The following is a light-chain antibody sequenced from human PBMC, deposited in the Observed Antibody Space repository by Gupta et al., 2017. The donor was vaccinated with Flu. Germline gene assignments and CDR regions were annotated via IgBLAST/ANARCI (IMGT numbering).Light chain of an antibody. CDR1: QSLSTY. CDR3: QQSDSIPYT. Sequence: DLQMNQSPSSLSASVGDRVTITCRASQSLSTYLNWYQQKPGKAPQLLIYAASSLQTGVPSRFSGSGSGTDFTLTISSLQPEDFATYYCQQSDSIPYTFGQGTNLEIK. V-gene: IGKV1-39*01. J-gene: IGKJ2*01. CDR2: AAS.